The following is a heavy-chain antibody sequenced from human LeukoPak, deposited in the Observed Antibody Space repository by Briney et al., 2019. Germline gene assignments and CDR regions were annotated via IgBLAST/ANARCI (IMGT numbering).Heavy chain of an antibody. CDR3: ARDSTTGYSMN. Sequence: GGSLRLSCAASGFTFSSYSMNWVRQAPGKGLEWVSSISSSSSYIYYADSVKGRFTISRDNAKNSLYLQMNSLRAEDTAVYYCARDSTTGYSMNWGQGTLVTVSS. CDR1: GFTFSSYS. V-gene: IGHV3-21*01. D-gene: IGHD6-13*01. J-gene: IGHJ4*02. CDR2: ISSSSSYI.